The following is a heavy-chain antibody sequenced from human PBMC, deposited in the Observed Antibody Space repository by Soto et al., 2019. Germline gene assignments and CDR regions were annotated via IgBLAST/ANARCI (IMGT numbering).Heavy chain of an antibody. J-gene: IGHJ5*02. CDR1: GDTISTGGYS. CDR2: TYHSGNP. D-gene: IGHD3-10*01. Sequence: QLQLQESGSRLVKSSETLSLTCGVSGDTISTGGYSWAWIRQPPGKALEWIGHTYHSGNPYYNPSLNSRVIISADTSNTHFSLTLTSVTAADTALYYSARDPYCYYLAHFDPWGQGTLVTVSS. CDR3: ARDPYCYYLAHFDP. V-gene: IGHV4-30-2*01.